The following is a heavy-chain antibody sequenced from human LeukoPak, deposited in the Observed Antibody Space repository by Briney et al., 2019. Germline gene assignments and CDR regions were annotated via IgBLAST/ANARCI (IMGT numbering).Heavy chain of an antibody. Sequence: GGSLRLSCAASGFTFSSYWMSWVRQAPGKGLEWLANIKQDGSEKYYVDSVKGRFTISRDNAKNSLYLQMNSLRAEDTAVYYCARDLVRETYYFDYWGQGTLVTVSS. CDR1: GFTFSSYW. V-gene: IGHV3-7*03. CDR3: ARDLVRETYYFDY. D-gene: IGHD1-26*01. CDR2: IKQDGSEK. J-gene: IGHJ4*02.